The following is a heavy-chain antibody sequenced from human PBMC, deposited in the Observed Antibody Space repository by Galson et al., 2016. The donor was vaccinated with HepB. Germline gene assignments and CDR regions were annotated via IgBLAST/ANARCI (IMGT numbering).Heavy chain of an antibody. CDR2: IYSGGST. CDR3: ARDAGWGVFDY. V-gene: IGHV3-53*01. D-gene: IGHD3-16*01. CDR1: GFTVSSNY. Sequence: SLRLSCAASGFTVSSNYMSWVRQAPGKGLEWVSLIYSGGSTYYAESVKGRFTISRDNSKNTLDLQMNSLRAEDTAVYYCARDAGWGVFDYWGQGTLVTVSS. J-gene: IGHJ4*02.